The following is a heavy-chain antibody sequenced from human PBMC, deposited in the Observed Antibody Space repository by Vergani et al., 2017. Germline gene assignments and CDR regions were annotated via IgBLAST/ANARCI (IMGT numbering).Heavy chain of an antibody. D-gene: IGHD4-23*01. CDR1: GFTFSSYA. J-gene: IGHJ4*02. V-gene: IGHV3-30*04. CDR2: ISYDGSNK. CDR3: ARLYGGNSQGDYFDY. Sequence: VQLLESGGGLVQPGGSLRLSCAASGFTFSSYAMHWVRQAPGKGLEWVAVISYDGSNKYYADSVKGRFTISRDNSKNTLYLQMNSLRAEDTAVYYCARLYGGNSQGDYFDYWGQGTLVTVSS.